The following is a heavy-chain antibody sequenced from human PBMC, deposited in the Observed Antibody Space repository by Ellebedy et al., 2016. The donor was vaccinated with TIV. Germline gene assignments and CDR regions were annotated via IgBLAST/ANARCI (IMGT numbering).Heavy chain of an antibody. Sequence: AGSLRLSXAASGIAFSRCAMHWVRQTPGKGLERVATISYHGRNKFYADAVKGRFSISRDNSMNTLYLQANSLRAEDTAVYYCARDSWGGSFLVANYFASWGQGTLVSVSS. CDR1: GIAFSRCA. J-gene: IGHJ4*02. CDR2: ISYHGRNK. V-gene: IGHV3-30*04. D-gene: IGHD2-15*01. CDR3: ARDSWGGSFLVANYFAS.